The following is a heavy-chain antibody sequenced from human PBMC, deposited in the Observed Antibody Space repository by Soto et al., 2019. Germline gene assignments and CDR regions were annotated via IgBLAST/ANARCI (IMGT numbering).Heavy chain of an antibody. V-gene: IGHV3-33*01. CDR1: GFTFSSYA. Sequence: SLRLSCAASGFTFSSYAMHWVRQAPGKGLEWVAVVWYDGSHKYYADSVKGRFTISRDNSKNTLYLQMNSLRAEDTALYYCARERDGMDVWGRGTTVTVSS. CDR3: ARERDGMDV. J-gene: IGHJ6*02. CDR2: VWYDGSHK.